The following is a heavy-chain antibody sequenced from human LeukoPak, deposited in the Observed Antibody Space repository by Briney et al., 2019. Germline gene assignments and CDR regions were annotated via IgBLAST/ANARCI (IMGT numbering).Heavy chain of an antibody. Sequence: SETLSLTCTVSGGSISSYYWSWIRQPPGKGLEWIGYIYDTGSTSYNPSLKSRVTISVDTSKNQFSLMLTSVTAADTAVYFCARRRSSPTNYDAFDIWGQGTMVTVSS. V-gene: IGHV4-59*01. CDR1: GGSISSYY. D-gene: IGHD6-13*01. J-gene: IGHJ3*02. CDR3: ARRRSSPTNYDAFDI. CDR2: IYDTGST.